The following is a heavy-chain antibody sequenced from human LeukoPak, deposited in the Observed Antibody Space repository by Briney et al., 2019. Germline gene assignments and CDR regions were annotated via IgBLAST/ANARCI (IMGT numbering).Heavy chain of an antibody. CDR1: GFTFSSYG. D-gene: IGHD2-21*02. J-gene: IGHJ4*02. Sequence: GGSLRLSCAASGFTFSSYGMHWVRQAPGKGLEWVAVIWYDGSNKYYADSVKGRFTISRDNSKNTLYLQMNSLRAEDTAVYYCAREYCGGDCYSPHFDYWGQGTLVTVSS. CDR3: AREYCGGDCYSPHFDY. CDR2: IWYDGSNK. V-gene: IGHV3-33*01.